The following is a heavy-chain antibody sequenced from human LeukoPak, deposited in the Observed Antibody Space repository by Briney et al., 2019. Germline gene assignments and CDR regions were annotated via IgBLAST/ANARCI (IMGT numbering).Heavy chain of an antibody. J-gene: IGHJ4*02. CDR2: IYYSGST. CDR3: ARHGHLGIAVAGPTFDY. V-gene: IGHV4-59*08. CDR1: GGSISSYY. Sequence: SETLSLTCTVSGGSISSYYWSWIRQPPGKGLEWIGYIYYSGSTNYNPSLKGRVTISVDTSKNQFSLKLSSVTAADTAVYYCARHGHLGIAVAGPTFDYWGQGTLVTVSS. D-gene: IGHD6-19*01.